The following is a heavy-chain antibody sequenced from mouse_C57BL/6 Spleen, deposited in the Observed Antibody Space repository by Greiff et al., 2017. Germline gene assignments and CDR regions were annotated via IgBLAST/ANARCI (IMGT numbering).Heavy chain of an antibody. CDR2: IYPSDSET. CDR3: ARRATLYYYVMVY. D-gene: IGHD3-1*01. V-gene: IGHV1-61*01. Sequence: QVQLQQPGAELVRPGSSVKLSCKASGYTFTSYWMDWVKQRPGQGLEWIGNIYPSDSETHYNQKFKDKATLTVDKSSSTAYMQLSSLTSEDSAVYYCARRATLYYYVMVYWGQGTSVTVSS. CDR1: GYTFTSYW. J-gene: IGHJ4*01.